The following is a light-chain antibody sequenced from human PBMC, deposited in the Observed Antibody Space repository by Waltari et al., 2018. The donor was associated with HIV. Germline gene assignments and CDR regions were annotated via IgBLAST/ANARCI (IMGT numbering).Light chain of an antibody. Sequence: QSVLTQPPSASGTPGQRVIISCSGNRSNTGSKPFNWYQQFSGAAPTLLIYSNNQRPSAVPDRFSGSKSGSAASLAISGLKSEDEADYHCATWDDALSGPVFGAGTKLTV. CDR1: RSNTGSKP. J-gene: IGLJ3*02. V-gene: IGLV1-44*01. CDR3: ATWDDALSGPV. CDR2: SNN.